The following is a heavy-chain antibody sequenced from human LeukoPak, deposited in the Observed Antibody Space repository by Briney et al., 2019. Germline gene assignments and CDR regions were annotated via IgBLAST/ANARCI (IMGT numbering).Heavy chain of an antibody. CDR1: GFTVSSNY. CDR2: IYPGGNK. J-gene: IGHJ3*02. Sequence: PGGSLRLSCAASGFTVSSNYMSWVRQAPGKGLEWVSVIYPGGNKYYTDSVKGRFTISRDNSKNTVYLQMNSLRAEDTALYYCASPSSGQSFDTWGQGTIVTVSS. V-gene: IGHV3-53*01. CDR3: ASPSSGQSFDT. D-gene: IGHD6-19*01.